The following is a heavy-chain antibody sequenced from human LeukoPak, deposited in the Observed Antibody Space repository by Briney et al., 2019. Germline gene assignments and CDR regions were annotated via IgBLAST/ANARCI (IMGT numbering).Heavy chain of an antibody. V-gene: IGHV3-48*01. CDR3: ASERGWFGEFDY. CDR2: ISSSSSTI. CDR1: GFTLSSYS. D-gene: IGHD3-10*01. J-gene: IGHJ4*02. Sequence: GGSLRLSCAASGFTLSSYSMNWVLQAPGKGLEWVSYISSSSSTIYYADSVKGRFTISRDNAKNSLYLQMNSLRAEDTAVYYCASERGWFGEFDYWGQGTLVTVSS.